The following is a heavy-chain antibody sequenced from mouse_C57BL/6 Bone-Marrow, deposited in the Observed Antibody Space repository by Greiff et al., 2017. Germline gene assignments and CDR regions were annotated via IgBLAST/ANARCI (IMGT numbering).Heavy chain of an antibody. CDR3: ARRGYCGHFDY. D-gene: IGHD2-14*01. Sequence: EVMLVESGGDLVKPGGSLKLSCAASGFTFSSYGMSWVRQTPDKRLEWVATISSGGSYTYYPDSVKGRFTISRDNAKNTLYLQMSSLKSEDTAMYYCARRGYCGHFDYWGQGTTLTVSS. CDR1: GFTFSSYG. J-gene: IGHJ2*01. V-gene: IGHV5-6*01. CDR2: ISSGGSYT.